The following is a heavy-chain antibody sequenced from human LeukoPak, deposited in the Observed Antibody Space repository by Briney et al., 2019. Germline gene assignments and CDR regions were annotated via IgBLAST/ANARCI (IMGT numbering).Heavy chain of an antibody. CDR1: GGSITSSY. D-gene: IGHD3-9*01. J-gene: IGHJ5*02. Sequence: SETLSLTCTVSGGSITSSYWSWIGQSPGKGLEWIGYIHYTGSTNYNPSLKSRVTMLIDTSKNQFSLKLSSVTAAATAVYYCARGRYSAGDNWFDPWGQGTLVTVSS. CDR2: IHYTGST. CDR3: ARGRYSAGDNWFDP. V-gene: IGHV4-59*01.